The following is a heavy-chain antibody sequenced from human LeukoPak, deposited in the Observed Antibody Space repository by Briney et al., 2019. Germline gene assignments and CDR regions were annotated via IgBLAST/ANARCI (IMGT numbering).Heavy chain of an antibody. J-gene: IGHJ6*02. CDR2: INHSGST. CDR1: GGSFSGYY. Sequence: SETLSLTCAVYGGSFSGYYWSWIRQPPGKGLEWIGEINHSGSTNYNPSLKSRVTISVDTSKNQFSLKLSSVTAADTAVYYCARVGTTSYGMDVWGQGTTVTVSS. V-gene: IGHV4-34*01. D-gene: IGHD4-17*01. CDR3: ARVGTTSYGMDV.